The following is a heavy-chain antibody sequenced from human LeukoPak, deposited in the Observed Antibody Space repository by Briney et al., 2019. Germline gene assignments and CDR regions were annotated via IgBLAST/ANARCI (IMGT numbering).Heavy chain of an antibody. D-gene: IGHD2-2*01. J-gene: IGHJ6*02. CDR3: ATYCSSTSCPAEYYYYGMDV. Sequence: SVKVSCKASGGTFSSYAISWVRQAPGQGLEWMGGIIPIFGTANYAQKFQGRVTITADESTSTAYMELSSLRSEDTAVYYCATYCSSTSCPAEYYYYGMDVWGQGTTVTVSS. CDR1: GGTFSSYA. V-gene: IGHV1-69*13. CDR2: IIPIFGTA.